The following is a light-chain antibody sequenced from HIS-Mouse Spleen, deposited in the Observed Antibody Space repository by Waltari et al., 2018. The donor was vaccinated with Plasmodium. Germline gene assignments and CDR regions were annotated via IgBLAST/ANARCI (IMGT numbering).Light chain of an antibody. J-gene: IGLJ3*02. Sequence: SYELTQPPSVSVSPGQPARITCSGDALPKKLAFWYQQKSGQAPVLVIYEDSKRPPGIPERFSGSSSGTMATLTISGAQVEDEADYYCYSTDSSGNHRVFGGGTKLTVL. CDR2: EDS. V-gene: IGLV3-10*01. CDR1: ALPKKL. CDR3: YSTDSSGNHRV.